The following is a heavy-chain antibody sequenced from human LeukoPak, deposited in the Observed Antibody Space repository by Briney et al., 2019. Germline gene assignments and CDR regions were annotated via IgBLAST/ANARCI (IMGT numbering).Heavy chain of an antibody. J-gene: IGHJ4*02. CDR2: IGSISSAI. Sequence: GGSPRLSCAASGFTFSSYSMNWVRQAPGKGLEWVSYIGSISSAIYSADSVKGRFTISRDNAKNSLYLQMNSLRAEDTAVYYCARHAPTSSAFDYWGRGTLVTASS. D-gene: IGHD6-19*01. CDR1: GFTFSSYS. V-gene: IGHV3-48*04. CDR3: ARHAPTSSAFDY.